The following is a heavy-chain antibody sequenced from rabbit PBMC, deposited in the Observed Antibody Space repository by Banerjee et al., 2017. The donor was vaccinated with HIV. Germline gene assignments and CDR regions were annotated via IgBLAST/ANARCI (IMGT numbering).Heavy chain of an antibody. CDR2: IYTGDGNT. V-gene: IGHV1S45*01. CDR3: ARAVDYADYGYDL. D-gene: IGHD6-1*01. CDR1: GFSFSSGQD. J-gene: IGHJ4*01. Sequence: QEQLEESGGDLVKPEGSLTLTCTASGFSFSSGQDMCWVRQAPGKGLEWIACIYTGDGNTYYAHWAKGRFTISKTSSTTVTLQMTSLTAADTATYFCARAVDYADYGYDLWGPGTLVTVS.